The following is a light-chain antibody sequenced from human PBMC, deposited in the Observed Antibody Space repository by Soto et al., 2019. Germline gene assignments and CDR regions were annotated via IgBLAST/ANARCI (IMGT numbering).Light chain of an antibody. CDR3: HQCDSSPWT. CDR2: GAS. J-gene: IGKJ1*01. V-gene: IGKV3-20*01. CDR1: QSVTSSY. Sequence: EIVLTQSPGTLSLSPGERATLSCRASQSVTSSYLAWYQQKPGQAPRLLIHGASSRATGIPDRFSGSGSGTDFTLTISRLEPEDFAVFYCHQCDSSPWTFGQGTKVDIK.